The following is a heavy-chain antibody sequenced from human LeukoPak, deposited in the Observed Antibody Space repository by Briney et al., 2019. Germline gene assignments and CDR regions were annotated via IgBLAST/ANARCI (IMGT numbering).Heavy chain of an antibody. CDR1: GGSISNYY. Sequence: AETLSLTCTASGGSISNYYLSWIRQPPGKGLEWVGYIYYSGSTNYNPSLRSRVTISVDKSKNQFSLQLSTVTAADTAVYYCARGGNYGDYDGYFDYWGQGTLVAVSS. D-gene: IGHD4-17*01. V-gene: IGHV4-59*08. CDR2: IYYSGST. J-gene: IGHJ4*02. CDR3: ARGGNYGDYDGYFDY.